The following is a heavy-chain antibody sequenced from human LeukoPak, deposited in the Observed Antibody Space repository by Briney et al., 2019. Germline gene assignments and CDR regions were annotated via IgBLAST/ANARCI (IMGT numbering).Heavy chain of an antibody. CDR1: GNTFTSYD. J-gene: IGHJ3*02. CDR3: ARSSIAAAGRSAFDI. V-gene: IGHV1-18*01. Sequence: ASVKVSCKASGNTFTSYDISWVRQAPGQGLEWMGWISAYNGNTNYAQKLQGRVTMTTDTSTSTAYMELRSLRSDDTAVYYCARSSIAAAGRSAFDIWGQGTMVTVSS. D-gene: IGHD6-13*01. CDR2: ISAYNGNT.